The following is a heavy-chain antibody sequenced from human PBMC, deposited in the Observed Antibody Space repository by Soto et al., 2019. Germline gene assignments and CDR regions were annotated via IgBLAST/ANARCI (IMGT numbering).Heavy chain of an antibody. V-gene: IGHV3-30*18. CDR3: AKAGQLSSWSRNLWSYYYYYGMDV. Sequence: GGSLRLSCAASGFTFSSYGMHWVRQAPGKGLEWVAVISYDGSNKYYADSVKGRFTISRDNSKNTLYLQMNSLRAEDTAVYYCAKAGQLSSWSRNLWSYYYYYGMDVWGQGTTVTVSS. CDR1: GFTFSSYG. J-gene: IGHJ6*02. D-gene: IGHD6-13*01. CDR2: ISYDGSNK.